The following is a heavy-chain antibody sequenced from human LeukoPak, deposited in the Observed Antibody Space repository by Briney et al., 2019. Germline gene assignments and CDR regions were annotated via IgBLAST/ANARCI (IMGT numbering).Heavy chain of an antibody. V-gene: IGHV3-33*01. Sequence: PGRSLRVSCAASGFTFCTYGMQWVRQAPGKGLEWVAAIWYDGSEKYYADSVKGRFTISRDNSKNTLYVQMNSLRAEDTAVYYCARDVSSGYLGFADCGQGTLVTVSS. CDR2: IWYDGSEK. CDR1: GFTFCTYG. D-gene: IGHD3-22*01. CDR3: ARDVSSGYLGFAD. J-gene: IGHJ4*02.